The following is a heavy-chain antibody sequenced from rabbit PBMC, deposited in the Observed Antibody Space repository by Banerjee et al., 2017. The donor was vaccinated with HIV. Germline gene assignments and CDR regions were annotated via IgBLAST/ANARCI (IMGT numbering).Heavy chain of an antibody. CDR1: GFDFSSNA. D-gene: IGHD7-1*01. Sequence: EESGGDLVKPGASLTLTCTASGFDFSSNAINWVRQAPGKRPEWITCIYNGDGSTYYASWVNGRFSISRSTSLNTVTLQMTSLTAADTATYFCARSYAGYPCATRLDLWGPGTSSPS. CDR3: ARSYAGYPCATRLDL. V-gene: IGHV1S47*01. J-gene: IGHJ3*01. CDR2: IYNGDGST.